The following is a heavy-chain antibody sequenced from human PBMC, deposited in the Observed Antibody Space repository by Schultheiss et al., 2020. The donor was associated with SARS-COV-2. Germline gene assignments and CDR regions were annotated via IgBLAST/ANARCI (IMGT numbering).Heavy chain of an antibody. D-gene: IGHD3-10*01. CDR2: ISSSGSTF. V-gene: IGHV3-48*03. J-gene: IGHJ4*02. CDR1: GFTFDTYE. CDR3: ARVREGYYGSQYYIDY. Sequence: GGSLRLSCVASGFTFDTYEMDWVRQAPGKGLEWVSYISSSGSTFYYGDSVRGRFTISRDNAKNSVYLQMDSLRAEDTAIYYCARVREGYYGSQYYIDYWGQGTLVTVSS.